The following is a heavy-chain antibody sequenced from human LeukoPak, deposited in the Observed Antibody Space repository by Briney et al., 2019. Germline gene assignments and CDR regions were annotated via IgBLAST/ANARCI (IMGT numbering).Heavy chain of an antibody. Sequence: GGSLRLSCAASGFTFSNYWMSWVRQAPGKGLEWVANIKQDGNEKYYVDSVKGRFTISRDNAKNSLYLQVNSLRAEDTAVYYCARALYYSDSRGYCDYWGQGTLVTVSS. CDR3: ARALYYSDSRGYCDY. D-gene: IGHD3-22*01. CDR2: IKQDGNEK. J-gene: IGHJ4*02. CDR1: GFTFSNYW. V-gene: IGHV3-7*01.